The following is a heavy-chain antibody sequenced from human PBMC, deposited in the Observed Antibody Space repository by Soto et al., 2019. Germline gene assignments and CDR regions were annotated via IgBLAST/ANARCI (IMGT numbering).Heavy chain of an antibody. CDR2: IYWDDDK. CDR3: AHLYGGYDNFDY. D-gene: IGHD5-12*01. J-gene: IGHJ4*02. V-gene: IGHV2-5*02. CDR1: GFSLSTSGVG. Sequence: QITLKEYGPTLVKPTQTLTLTCTFSGFSLSTSGVGVGWIRQPPGKALEWLALIYWDDDKRYSPSLKSRLTITKDTSKNQVVLTMTNMDPVDTATYYCAHLYGGYDNFDYWGQGTLVTVSS.